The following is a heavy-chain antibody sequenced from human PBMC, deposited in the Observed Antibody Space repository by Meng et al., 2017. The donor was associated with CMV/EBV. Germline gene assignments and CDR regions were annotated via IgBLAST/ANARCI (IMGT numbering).Heavy chain of an antibody. D-gene: IGHD2-15*01. CDR2: ISWNSGSI. J-gene: IGHJ6*02. Sequence: SLKISCAASGFTFDDYAMHWVRQAPGKGLEWVSGISWNSGSIGYADSVKGRFTISRDNAKNSLYLQMNSLRAEDMALYYCAKDMVGGGMDVWGQGTTVTVSS. V-gene: IGHV3-9*03. CDR1: GFTFDDYA. CDR3: AKDMVGGGMDV.